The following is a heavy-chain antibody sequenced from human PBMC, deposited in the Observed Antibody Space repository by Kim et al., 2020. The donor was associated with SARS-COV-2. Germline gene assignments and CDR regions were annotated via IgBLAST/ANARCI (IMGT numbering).Heavy chain of an antibody. D-gene: IGHD2-2*01. CDR2: IYYSGST. V-gene: IGHV4-59*13. CDR3: ARDVARPYCSSTSCSPY. CDR1: GGSISSYY. Sequence: SETLSLTCTVSGGSISSYYWSWIRQPPGKGLEWIGYIYYSGSTNYNPSLKSRVTISVDTSKNQFSLKLSSVTAADTAVYYCARDVARPYCSSTSCSPYWGQGTLVTVSS. J-gene: IGHJ4*02.